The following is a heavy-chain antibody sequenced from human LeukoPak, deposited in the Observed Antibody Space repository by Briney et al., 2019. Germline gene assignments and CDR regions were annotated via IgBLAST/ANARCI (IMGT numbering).Heavy chain of an antibody. CDR2: IYYSGST. D-gene: IGHD4-17*01. CDR1: GGSISSYY. Sequence: SETLPLTCTVSGGSISSYYWSWLRQPPGKGLEWIGCIYYSGSTNYNPSLKSRVTISVDTSKNQFSLKLTSVTAADTALYYCARDRGYGDYDDAFDIWGQGTMVTVSS. CDR3: ARDRGYGDYDDAFDI. V-gene: IGHV4-59*01. J-gene: IGHJ3*02.